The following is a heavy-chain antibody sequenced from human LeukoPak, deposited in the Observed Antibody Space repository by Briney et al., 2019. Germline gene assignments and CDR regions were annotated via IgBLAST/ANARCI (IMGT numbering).Heavy chain of an antibody. CDR3: ARGKYSSSSYYFDY. V-gene: IGHV3-33*08. CDR2: IWYDGSNK. Sequence: GGSLRLSCAASGFTFSTYCMGWVRQAPGKGLEWVAVIWYDGSNKYYADSVKGRFTISRDNSKNTLYLQMNSLRAEDTAVYYCARGKYSSSSYYFDYWGQGTLVTVSS. CDR1: GFTFSTYC. J-gene: IGHJ4*02. D-gene: IGHD6-6*01.